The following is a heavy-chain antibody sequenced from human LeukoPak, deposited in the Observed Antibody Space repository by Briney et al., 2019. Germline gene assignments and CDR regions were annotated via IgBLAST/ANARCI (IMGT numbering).Heavy chain of an antibody. CDR1: GYSFTSYW. Sequence: GESLKISGKGSGYSFTSYWIGWVRQMPGKGLEWMGIIYPGDSDTRYSPSFQGQVTISADKSISTAYLQWSSLKASDTAMYYCARKLKDIVVVPAAFDYWGQGTLVTVSS. J-gene: IGHJ4*02. CDR2: IYPGDSDT. D-gene: IGHD2-2*01. V-gene: IGHV5-51*01. CDR3: ARKLKDIVVVPAAFDY.